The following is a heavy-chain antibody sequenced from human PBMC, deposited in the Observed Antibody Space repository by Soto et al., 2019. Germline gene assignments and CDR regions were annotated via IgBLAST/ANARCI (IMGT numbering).Heavy chain of an antibody. D-gene: IGHD4-4*01. J-gene: IGHJ4*02. CDR1: GGSISSGGYY. V-gene: IGHV4-31*03. Sequence: TLSLTCTVSGGSISSGGYYWSWIRQHPGKGLEWIGYIYYSGSTYYIPSLRSRVAISMDRAKNQFSLHLSSVTAEDTAVYFCARVRYSDNWHGLIDFWGLGTLVTVSS. CDR2: IYYSGST. CDR3: ARVRYSDNWHGLIDF.